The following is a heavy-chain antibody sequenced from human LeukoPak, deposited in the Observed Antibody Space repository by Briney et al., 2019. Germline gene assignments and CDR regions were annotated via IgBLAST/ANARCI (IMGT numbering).Heavy chain of an antibody. CDR3: ARDGLPVALTS. CDR2: IKQDGSEK. CDR1: GFTFSNYW. D-gene: IGHD2-2*01. V-gene: IGHV3-7*01. Sequence: GRSLRLSCAASGFTFSNYWMTWVRQAPGKGMEWVASIKQDGSEKYYVGSVKGRFTISRDNAENSLYLQMNSLSAEDTAVYYCARDGLPVALTSWGRGTLVTVTS. J-gene: IGHJ5*02.